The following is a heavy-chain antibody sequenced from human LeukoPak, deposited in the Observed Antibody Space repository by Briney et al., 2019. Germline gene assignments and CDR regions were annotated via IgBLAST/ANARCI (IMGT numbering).Heavy chain of an antibody. CDR3: ARAAYYYDSSGYYPDAFDI. CDR1: GGSFSGYY. D-gene: IGHD3-22*01. CDR2: INHSGST. Sequence: SETLSLTCAVYGGSFSGYYWSWIRQPPGKGLEWIGEINHSGSTNYNPSLKSRVTISVDTSKNQFSLKLSSVTAADTAVYYCARAAYYYDSSGYYPDAFDIWGQGTMVTVSS. V-gene: IGHV4-34*01. J-gene: IGHJ3*02.